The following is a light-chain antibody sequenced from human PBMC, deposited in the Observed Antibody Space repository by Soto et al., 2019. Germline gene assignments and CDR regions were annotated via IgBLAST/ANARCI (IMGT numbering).Light chain of an antibody. CDR3: SSYTSSRTLV. CDR2: EVS. CDR1: SSDVGGYNY. J-gene: IGLJ1*01. V-gene: IGLV2-14*01. Sequence: ALTQPASVSGSPGQSITISCTGTSSDVGGYNYVSWYQQHPGKAPKLMIYEVSNRPSGVSNRFSGSKSGNTASLTISGLQAEDEADYYCSSYTSSRTLVFGTGTKVTVL.